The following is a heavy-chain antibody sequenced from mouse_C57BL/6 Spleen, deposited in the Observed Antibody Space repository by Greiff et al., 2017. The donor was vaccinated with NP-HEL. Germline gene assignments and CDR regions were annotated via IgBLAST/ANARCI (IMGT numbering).Heavy chain of an antibody. CDR3: ARVYGSLVYYYAMDY. V-gene: IGHV5-4*03. D-gene: IGHD1-1*01. CDR2: ISDGGSYT. Sequence: EVKLVESGGGLVKPGGSLKLSCAASGFTFSSYAMSWVRQTPEKRLEWVATISDGGSYTYYPDNVKGRFTISRDNAKNNLYLQMSHLKSEDTAMYYCARVYGSLVYYYAMDYWGQGTSVTVSS. CDR1: GFTFSSYA. J-gene: IGHJ4*01.